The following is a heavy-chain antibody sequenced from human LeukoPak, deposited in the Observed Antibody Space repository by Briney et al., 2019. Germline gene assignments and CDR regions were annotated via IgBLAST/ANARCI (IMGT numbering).Heavy chain of an antibody. V-gene: IGHV3-9*01. CDR1: GFTFDDA. Sequence: GWSLRLSCVASGFTFDDAMHWVRQAPGKGLEWVSGINWNSDSIDYADSVKGRFTISRDNAKNSLYLQMNSLRAEDTAVYYCARGIGYCSSTSCYRGGYFDYWGQGTLVTVSS. J-gene: IGHJ4*02. CDR2: INWNSDSI. D-gene: IGHD2-2*02. CDR3: ARGIGYCSSTSCYRGGYFDY.